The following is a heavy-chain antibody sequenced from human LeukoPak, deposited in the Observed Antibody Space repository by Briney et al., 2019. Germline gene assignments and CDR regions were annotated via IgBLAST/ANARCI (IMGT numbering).Heavy chain of an antibody. Sequence: PSETLSLTCNVSGGAVTGSTNYWAWIRQPPGKGLEWIGSMYYSGSTFYTPSLKSRVTISVDTSKNHFSLKLTSVTAADTATYYCARHYYDNTGYYYLDCWVQGTLVTVSS. J-gene: IGHJ4*02. V-gene: IGHV4-39*02. CDR3: ARHYYDNTGYYYLDC. D-gene: IGHD3-22*01. CDR2: MYYSGST. CDR1: GGAVTGSTNY.